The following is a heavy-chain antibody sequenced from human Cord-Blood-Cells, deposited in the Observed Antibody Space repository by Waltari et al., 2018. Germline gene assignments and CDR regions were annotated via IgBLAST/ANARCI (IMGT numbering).Heavy chain of an antibody. Sequence: QVQLQESGPGLVKPSETLSLTCTVSGGSISSYYWSWIRQPPGKGREWIGYIYYSGSTNYNPSLKSRVTISVDTSKNQFSLKLSSVTAADTAVYYCARTRAYDFWSGFYYYYYMDVWGKGTTVTVSS. V-gene: IGHV4-59*01. D-gene: IGHD3-3*01. J-gene: IGHJ6*03. CDR3: ARTRAYDFWSGFYYYYYMDV. CDR1: GGSISSYY. CDR2: IYYSGST.